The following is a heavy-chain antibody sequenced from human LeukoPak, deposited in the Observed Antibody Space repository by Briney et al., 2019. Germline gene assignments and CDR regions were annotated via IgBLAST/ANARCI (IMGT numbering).Heavy chain of an antibody. Sequence: PSETLSLTCAVYGGSFCGYYWSWIRPPPGKGLEWIGEINHSGSTNYNPSLKSRVTISVDTSKNQFSLKLSSVTAADTAVYYCARGYGSFDPWGQGTLVTVSS. CDR2: INHSGST. D-gene: IGHD3-10*01. J-gene: IGHJ5*02. V-gene: IGHV4-34*01. CDR1: GGSFCGYY. CDR3: ARGYGSFDP.